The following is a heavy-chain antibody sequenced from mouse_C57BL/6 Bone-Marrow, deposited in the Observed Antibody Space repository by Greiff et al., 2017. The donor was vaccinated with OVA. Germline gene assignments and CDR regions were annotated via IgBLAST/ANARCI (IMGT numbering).Heavy chain of an antibody. CDR1: GFTFSSYG. J-gene: IGHJ2*01. Sequence: EVHLVESGGDLVKPGGSLKLSCAASGFTFSSYGMSWVRQTPDQRLEWVATISSGGSYTYYPDSVKGRFTISRDNAKNTLYLQMSSLKSEDTAVYYCARDGYSDYWGQGTTLTVSS. CDR3: ARDGYSDY. D-gene: IGHD2-3*01. CDR2: ISSGGSYT. V-gene: IGHV5-6*01.